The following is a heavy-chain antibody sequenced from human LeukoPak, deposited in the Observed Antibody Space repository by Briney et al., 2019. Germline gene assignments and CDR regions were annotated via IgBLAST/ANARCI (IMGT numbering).Heavy chain of an antibody. Sequence: GGSLRLSCAASGFTFSSYGMHWVRQAPGKGLEWVAFIRYDGSNKYYADSVKGRFTISRDNSKNTLYLQMNSLRAEDTAVYYRANRKYCSGGSCYRGSYLDYWGQGTLVTVSS. CDR1: GFTFSSYG. CDR2: IRYDGSNK. CDR3: ANRKYCSGGSCYRGSYLDY. D-gene: IGHD2-15*01. V-gene: IGHV3-30*02. J-gene: IGHJ4*02.